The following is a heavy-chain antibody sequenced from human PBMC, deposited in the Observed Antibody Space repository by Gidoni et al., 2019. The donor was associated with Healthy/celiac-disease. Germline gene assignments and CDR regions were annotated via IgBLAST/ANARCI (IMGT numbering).Heavy chain of an antibody. V-gene: IGHV1-2*04. CDR1: GYTLTGYD. CDR2: INPNSGGT. J-gene: IGHJ3*02. D-gene: IGHD3-22*01. Sequence: QVQLVPSGAEVTKPGASVKVSCKASGYTLTGYDMHWVRQAPGQGLEWMGWINPNSGGTNYAQKLQGWVTMTRDTSISTAYMELSRLRSDDTAVYYCARRKGKTYYYDSSGYSQPSNDAFDIWGQGTMVTVSS. CDR3: ARRKGKTYYYDSSGYSQPSNDAFDI.